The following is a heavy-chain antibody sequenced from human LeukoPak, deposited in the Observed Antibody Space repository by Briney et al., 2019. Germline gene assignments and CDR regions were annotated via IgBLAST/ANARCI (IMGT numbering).Heavy chain of an antibody. V-gene: IGHV3-23*01. CDR3: AKVAALFPVLHDAFDI. CDR1: GFTFSSYA. D-gene: IGHD6-19*01. CDR2: ISGSGGSA. Sequence: PGGSLRLSCAASGFTFSSYAMSWVRQAPGKGLEWVSAISGSGGSAYYADSVKGRFTISRDNSKNTLYLQMNSLRAEDTAVYYCAKVAALFPVLHDAFDIWGQGTMVTVSS. J-gene: IGHJ3*02.